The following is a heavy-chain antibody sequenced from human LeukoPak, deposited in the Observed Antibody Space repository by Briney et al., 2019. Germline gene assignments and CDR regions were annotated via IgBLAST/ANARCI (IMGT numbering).Heavy chain of an antibody. CDR3: ARVSDYGDNYYFDY. CDR1: GFTVSSNY. J-gene: IGHJ4*02. CDR2: IYSGGST. D-gene: IGHD4-17*01. Sequence: PGGSLRLSCAASGFTVSSNYMSWVRQAPGKGLEWVSVIYSGGSTYYADSVKGRFTISRDNSKNTLYLQMNSLRAEGTAVYYCARVSDYGDNYYFDYWGQGTLVSVSS. V-gene: IGHV3-66*01.